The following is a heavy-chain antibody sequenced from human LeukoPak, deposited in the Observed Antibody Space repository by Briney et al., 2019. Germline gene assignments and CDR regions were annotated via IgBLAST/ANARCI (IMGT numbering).Heavy chain of an antibody. D-gene: IGHD3-3*01. CDR1: GYTFTSYG. V-gene: IGHV1-18*01. Sequence: VASVKVSCKASGYTFTSYGISWVRQAPGQGLEWMGWISAYNGNTNYAQKLPGRVTMTTDTSTSTAYMELRSLRSDDTAVYYCARVYGDTISPYGMDVWGQGTTVTVSS. J-gene: IGHJ6*02. CDR3: ARVYGDTISPYGMDV. CDR2: ISAYNGNT.